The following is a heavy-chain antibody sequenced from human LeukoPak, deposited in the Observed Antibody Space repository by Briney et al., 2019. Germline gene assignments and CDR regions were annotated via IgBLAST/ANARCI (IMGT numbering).Heavy chain of an antibody. CDR3: AKHKSLWDWFDP. V-gene: IGHV3-30*02. J-gene: IGHJ5*02. D-gene: IGHD3-16*01. CDR1: GFTFSNYG. Sequence: GGSLRLSCAASGFTFSNYGVHWVRQAPGKGLEWVSFIRFDGSNKYYADSVKGRFTISRDSSKNMLSLQMSSLRVEDTAVYYCAKHKSLWDWFDPWGQGTLVTVSS. CDR2: IRFDGSNK.